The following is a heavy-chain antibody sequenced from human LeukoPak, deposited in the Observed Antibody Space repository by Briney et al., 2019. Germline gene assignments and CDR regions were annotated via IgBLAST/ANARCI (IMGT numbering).Heavy chain of an antibody. D-gene: IGHD1-26*01. CDR2: ISAYNGNT. V-gene: IGHV1-18*01. CDR3: ARAPPNTIVGATFH. J-gene: IGHJ4*02. CDR1: GYTFTSYG. Sequence: GASVKVSCKASGYTFTSYGISWVRQAPGQGLEWMGWISAYNGNTNYAQKLQGRVTMTTDTSTSTAYMELSSLRSDDTAVYYCARAPPNTIVGATFHWGQGTLVTVSS.